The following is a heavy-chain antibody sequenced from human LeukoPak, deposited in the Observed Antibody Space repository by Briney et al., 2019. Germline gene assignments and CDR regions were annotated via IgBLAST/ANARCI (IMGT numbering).Heavy chain of an antibody. V-gene: IGHV3-7*01. D-gene: IGHD3-22*01. J-gene: IGHJ3*02. Sequence: GSLRLSCAASGFTFSSYWMSWVRQAPGKGLEWVANIKQDGSEKYYVDSVKGRFTISRDNAKNSLYLQMNSLRAEDTAVYYCARTQPRYYYDSSGYWPNDAFDIWGQGTMVTVSS. CDR3: ARTQPRYYYDSSGYWPNDAFDI. CDR2: IKQDGSEK. CDR1: GFTFSSYW.